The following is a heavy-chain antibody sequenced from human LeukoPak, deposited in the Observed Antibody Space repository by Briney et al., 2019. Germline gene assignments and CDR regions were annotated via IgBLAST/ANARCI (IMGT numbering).Heavy chain of an antibody. J-gene: IGHJ4*02. V-gene: IGHV6-1*01. CDR2: TYYRSKRYS. Sequence: SQTLSLTCAISVDSLSSNIATWNWIRQSPSRGLEWLGRTYYRSKRYSDYAVSVKGRITINTDTSSNQFSLQLNSVTPEDTAIYYCARVKRMAVASLYYFDSWGQGTLVTVSS. CDR3: ARVKRMAVASLYYFDS. CDR1: VDSLSSNIAT. D-gene: IGHD6-19*01.